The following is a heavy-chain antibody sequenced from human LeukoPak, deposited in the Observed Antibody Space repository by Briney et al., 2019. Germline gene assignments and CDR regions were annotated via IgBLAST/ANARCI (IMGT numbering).Heavy chain of an antibody. V-gene: IGHV4-59*01. CDR1: GVSISSYY. Sequence: PSQTLSLTCTLSGVSISSYYWSWIRQPPREGLEWIGYIYYSGSTNYNPSLKSRVTISVDTSKNQFSLKLSSVTAADTAVYYCARGMNSGWSYWFDPWGQGTLVTVSS. CDR3: ARGMNSGWSYWFDP. CDR2: IYYSGST. J-gene: IGHJ5*02. D-gene: IGHD6-19*01.